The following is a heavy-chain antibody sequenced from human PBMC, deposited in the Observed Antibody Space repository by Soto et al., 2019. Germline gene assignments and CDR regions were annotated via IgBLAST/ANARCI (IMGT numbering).Heavy chain of an antibody. V-gene: IGHV4-59*01. D-gene: IGHD5-12*01. CDR2: IHYNGNT. J-gene: IGHJ4*02. CDR1: GGSISSYY. Sequence: SETLSITCTVSGGSISSYYWSWIRQPPGKGLEWIGNIHYNGNTKYNPSLKSRVTMSVDTSKNQFSLKLISVTAADTAKYFCAREGNLGRWLQPLDFWGQGTLVTVSS. CDR3: AREGNLGRWLQPLDF.